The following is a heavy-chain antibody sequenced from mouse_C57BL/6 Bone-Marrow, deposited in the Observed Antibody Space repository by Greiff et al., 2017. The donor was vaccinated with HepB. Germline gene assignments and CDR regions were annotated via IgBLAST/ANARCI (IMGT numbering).Heavy chain of an antibody. D-gene: IGHD1-1*01. CDR1: GFTFSDYG. CDR3: ARITTVVGYYAMDY. Sequence: EVKLMESGGGLVQPGGSLKLSCAASGFTFSDYGMAWVRQAPRKGPEWVAFISNLAYSIYYADTVTGRFTISRENAKNTLYLEMSSLRSEDAAMYYCARITTVVGYYAMDYWGQGTSVTVSS. V-gene: IGHV5-15*01. J-gene: IGHJ4*01. CDR2: ISNLAYSI.